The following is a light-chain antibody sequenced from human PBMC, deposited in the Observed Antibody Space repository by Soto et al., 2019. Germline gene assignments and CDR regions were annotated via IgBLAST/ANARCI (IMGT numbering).Light chain of an antibody. Sequence: EIVLTQSPGTLSLSPGEGATLSCRASQSVSSYLAWYQQKVGQAPRLLIYGASSRATDTPARFSGGGSGTDFTLTINRLEAEDFAVYFCQQYGSSPLTFGGGTKVEIK. CDR1: QSVSSY. V-gene: IGKV3-20*01. J-gene: IGKJ4*01. CDR2: GAS. CDR3: QQYGSSPLT.